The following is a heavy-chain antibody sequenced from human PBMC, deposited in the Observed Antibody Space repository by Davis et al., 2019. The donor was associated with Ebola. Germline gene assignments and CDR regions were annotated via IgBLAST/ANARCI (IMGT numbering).Heavy chain of an antibody. V-gene: IGHV3-30*03. CDR1: GFTFSSYG. D-gene: IGHD3-3*01. Sequence: GESLKISCAASGFTFSSYGMHWVRQAPGKGLEWVAVISYDGYNTYYTDSVKGRFTISRDNSKNTLYLQMNSLRAEDTAVYYCASSTYNFWSGYNYWGQGTLVTVSS. J-gene: IGHJ4*02. CDR2: ISYDGYNT. CDR3: ASSTYNFWSGYNY.